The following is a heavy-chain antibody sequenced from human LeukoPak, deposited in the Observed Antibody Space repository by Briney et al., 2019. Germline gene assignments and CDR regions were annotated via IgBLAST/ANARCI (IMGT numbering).Heavy chain of an antibody. Sequence: PGGSLRLSCAASGFTFSSYEMNWVRQAPGKGLEWVSYISSSDTTIYYADSVKGRFTISRDNAKNSLYLQMNSLRAEDTAVYYCAKEGTITAYNFDYWGQGTLVTVSS. V-gene: IGHV3-48*03. D-gene: IGHD5-12*01. CDR1: GFTFSSYE. J-gene: IGHJ4*02. CDR2: ISSSDTTI. CDR3: AKEGTITAYNFDY.